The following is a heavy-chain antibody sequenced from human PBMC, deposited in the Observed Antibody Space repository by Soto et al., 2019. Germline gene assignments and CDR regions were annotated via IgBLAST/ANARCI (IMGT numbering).Heavy chain of an antibody. J-gene: IGHJ4*02. D-gene: IGHD5-12*01. Sequence: TSETLSLTCTVSGGSISSSSYYWGWIRQPPGKGLEWIGSIYYSGSTYYNPSLKSRVTISVDTSKNQFSLKLSSVTAADTAVYYCARDGYNYWSCIDYWGQGTLVTVSS. V-gene: IGHV4-39*01. CDR1: GGSISSSSYY. CDR3: ARDGYNYWSCIDY. CDR2: IYYSGST.